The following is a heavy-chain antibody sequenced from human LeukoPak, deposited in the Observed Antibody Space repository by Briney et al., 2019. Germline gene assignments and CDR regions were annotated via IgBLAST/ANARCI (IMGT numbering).Heavy chain of an antibody. J-gene: IGHJ6*04. Sequence: GGSLRLSCAASGFTVSSNYMSWVRQAPGKGLEWVSVIYSGGSTYYADSVKGRFTISRDNSKNTLYLQMNSLRAEDTAVYYCARDWLYYEFWSGYYPQWGKGTTVTVSS. CDR2: IYSGGST. D-gene: IGHD3-3*01. V-gene: IGHV3-66*02. CDR3: ARDWLYYEFWSGYYPQ. CDR1: GFTVSSNY.